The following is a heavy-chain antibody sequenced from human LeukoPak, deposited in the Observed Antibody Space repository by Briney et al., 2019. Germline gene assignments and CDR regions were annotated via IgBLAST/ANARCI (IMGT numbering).Heavy chain of an antibody. CDR3: ARDRITVAATETSSDY. CDR2: ISGSSSYI. Sequence: GGSLRLSCAGSGFTFSSYNMNWVRQAPGKGLEWVSSISGSSSYIYYADSVKGRFTISRGNAKNSLYLQMNSLRAEDTAVYYCARDRITVAATETSSDYWGQGTLVTVSS. D-gene: IGHD6-19*01. J-gene: IGHJ4*02. CDR1: GFTFSSYN. V-gene: IGHV3-21*01.